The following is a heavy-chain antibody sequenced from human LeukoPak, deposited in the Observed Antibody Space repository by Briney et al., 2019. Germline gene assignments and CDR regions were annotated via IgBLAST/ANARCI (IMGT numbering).Heavy chain of an antibody. CDR3: ARRRVVARGYFDY. CDR2: IFQSGTT. Sequence: WETLSLTCTVSGGSISSSGYYWDWIRQPPGKGLEWIGSIFQSGTTYYNPPLKSRVTIFVDTSKSQFSLKLNSVTAADTAVYYCARRRVVARGYFDYWGQGVLVTVSS. CDR1: GGSISSSGYY. D-gene: IGHD2-15*01. V-gene: IGHV4-39*01. J-gene: IGHJ4*02.